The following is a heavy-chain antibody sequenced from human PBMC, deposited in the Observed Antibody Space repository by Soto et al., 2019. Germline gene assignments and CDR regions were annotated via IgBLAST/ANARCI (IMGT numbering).Heavy chain of an antibody. CDR3: ARGPANYYFDY. CDR2: IHHGGTT. CDR1: GFSISSVSY. V-gene: IGHV4-38-2*01. Sequence: SETLSLTCGVSGFSISSVSYWGWIRQPPGKGLERIGSIHHGGTTYYNPSLKSRVTISVDTSKNQFSLKLRSVTAADTAVYYCARGPANYYFDYWGQGTLVTVSS. J-gene: IGHJ4*02. D-gene: IGHD2-8*01.